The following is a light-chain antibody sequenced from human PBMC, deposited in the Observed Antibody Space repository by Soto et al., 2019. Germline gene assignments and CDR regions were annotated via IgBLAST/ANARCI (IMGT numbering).Light chain of an antibody. CDR3: HQYYSYPRT. J-gene: IGKJ1*01. CDR2: AAS. V-gene: IGKV1-8*01. CDR1: QGVSSY. Sequence: AIRMTQSPSSLSASTGDRVTITCRASQGVSSYLAWYQQKPGKAPKLLIYAASTLQSGVPSRFSGSGSGTDFTLTINCLPSEDFAIYYCHQYYSYPRTFGQGTRVEIK.